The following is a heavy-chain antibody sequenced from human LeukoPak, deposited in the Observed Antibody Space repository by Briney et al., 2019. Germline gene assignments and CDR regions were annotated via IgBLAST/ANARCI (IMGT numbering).Heavy chain of an antibody. CDR2: INGGNGNT. CDR3: AKDRGFYGSGSSEGWLDP. D-gene: IGHD3-10*01. J-gene: IGHJ5*02. Sequence: GASVKVSCKASGYTFTSYGISWVRQAPGHSLEWMGWINGGNGNTKYSLEFQGRVTITRDTSANTVYMELSSLRSEDTAVYYCAKDRGFYGSGSSEGWLDPWGQGTLVIVSS. CDR1: GYTFTSYG. V-gene: IGHV1-3*03.